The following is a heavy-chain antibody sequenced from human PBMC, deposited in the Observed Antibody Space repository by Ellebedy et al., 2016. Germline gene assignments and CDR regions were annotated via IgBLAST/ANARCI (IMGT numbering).Heavy chain of an antibody. CDR2: IFHTGNT. J-gene: IGHJ4*02. V-gene: IGHV4-31*03. Sequence: SETLSLTCTVSGGSITSGGYYWTWLRQQPGKGLEWIGYIFHTGNTYYNPSLKSRGTISVDTTKNQFSLKLNSVTAADTDVYYCARVYSSSPGYSDYWGQGTLVTVSS. D-gene: IGHD6-13*01. CDR3: ARVYSSSPGYSDY. CDR1: GGSITSGGYY.